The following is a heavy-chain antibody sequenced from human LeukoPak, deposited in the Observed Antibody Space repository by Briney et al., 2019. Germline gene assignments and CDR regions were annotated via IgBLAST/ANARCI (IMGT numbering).Heavy chain of an antibody. J-gene: IGHJ3*02. V-gene: IGHV1-69*13. D-gene: IGHD3-3*01. CDR1: GGTFSSYA. CDR3: ASPTRNYDFWSGYFAFDI. CDR2: IIPIFGTA. Sequence: SVKVSCKASGGTFSSYAISWVRQAPGQGLEWMGGIIPIFGTANYAQKFQGRVTITADESTSTAYMELSSLRSEDTAVYYCASPTRNYDFWSGYFAFDIWGQGTMVTVSS.